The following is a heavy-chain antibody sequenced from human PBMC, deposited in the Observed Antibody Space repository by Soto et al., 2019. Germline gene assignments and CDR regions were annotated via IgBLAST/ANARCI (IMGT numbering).Heavy chain of an antibody. CDR1: VLRLCTYC. D-gene: IGHD6-13*01. CDR2: IKSDGSST. V-gene: IGHV3-74*01. Sequence: GSLRLSCVVCVLRLCTYCMHGVRQAPGKGLVWVSRIKSDGSSTSYADSVKGRFTISRDNAKNTLFLQMNSLRAEDTAVYYCARGFSAGKGYPPDFWGQGSLVTVS. CDR3: ARGFSAGKGYPPDF. J-gene: IGHJ4*02.